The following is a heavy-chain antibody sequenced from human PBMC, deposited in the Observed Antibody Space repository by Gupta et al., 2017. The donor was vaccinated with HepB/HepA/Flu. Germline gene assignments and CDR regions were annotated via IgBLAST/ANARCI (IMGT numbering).Heavy chain of an antibody. V-gene: IGHV3-33*01. CDR1: GFPVSSYA. CDR3: ARGVGAIDY. J-gene: IGHJ4*02. D-gene: IGHD1-26*01. Sequence: QVQLVESGGGVVQPGRALRLHGVVSGFPVSSYAMHWVRQAPDKVLEWVAVIWYDGSTKYYADSVKGRFTISRDNSKNTLFLEMNNLRDEDTAVYYCARGVGAIDYWGQGTLVTVSS. CDR2: IWYDGSTK.